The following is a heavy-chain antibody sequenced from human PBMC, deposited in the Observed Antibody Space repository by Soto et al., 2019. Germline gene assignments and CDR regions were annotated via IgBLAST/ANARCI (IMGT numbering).Heavy chain of an antibody. V-gene: IGHV1-69*06. J-gene: IGHJ3*02. CDR3: ARKVASSDDAFDI. CDR1: GGTFSSYT. CDR2: SIPMFGTL. D-gene: IGHD6-6*01. Sequence: QLHLLQSGAEVKKPGSSVKVSCKASGGTFSSYTISWVRQAPGQGLEWLGGSIPMFGTLYYAQKFQGRLTIAADSSTSTAYMELSTLRSDDTAVYYCARKVASSDDAFDIWGQGTMVTVSS.